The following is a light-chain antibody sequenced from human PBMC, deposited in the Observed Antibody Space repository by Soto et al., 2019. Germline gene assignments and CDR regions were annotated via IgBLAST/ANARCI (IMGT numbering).Light chain of an antibody. V-gene: IGKV1-5*03. CDR3: QQHNSYPRT. Sequence: DIQMTQSPSPQSASVGDRVSITCRASQSISTWLAWYQQKPGKAPKLLIYTASNLERGVPSRFSGSGSGTEFTLTISSLQPDDFVTDYCQQHNSYPRTFGQGTKVEIK. J-gene: IGKJ1*01. CDR2: TAS. CDR1: QSISTW.